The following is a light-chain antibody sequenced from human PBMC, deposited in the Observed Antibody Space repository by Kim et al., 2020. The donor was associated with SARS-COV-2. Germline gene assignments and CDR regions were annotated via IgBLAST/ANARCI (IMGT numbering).Light chain of an antibody. CDR2: DVS. CDR1: SSNVGDHNY. J-gene: IGLJ3*02. Sequence: QSALTQPRSVSGSPGQSITISCTGSSSNVGDHNYVSWYQQRPGKAPQLIIFDVSKRPSGVPDRFSGSKSGNTASLTISGLQAEDEGDYHCCSYAGSRVFGGGTQLTVL. CDR3: CSYAGSRV. V-gene: IGLV2-11*01.